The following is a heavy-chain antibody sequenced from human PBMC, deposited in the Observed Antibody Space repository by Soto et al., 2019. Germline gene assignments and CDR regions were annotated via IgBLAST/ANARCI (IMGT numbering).Heavy chain of an antibody. J-gene: IGHJ5*02. CDR2: INHSGRT. D-gene: IGHD6-19*01. Sequence: SETLSLTCDVYGESYSGYYRSGIRHPPGKGLEWIGEINHSGRTNYNPPLKSRVTISVDRSKNHFSWRLSSVTAADTAVYYCARGGRAVGGSLGWFDPWGQGTLVTVSS. CDR1: GESYSGYY. CDR3: ARGGRAVGGSLGWFDP. V-gene: IGHV4-34*01.